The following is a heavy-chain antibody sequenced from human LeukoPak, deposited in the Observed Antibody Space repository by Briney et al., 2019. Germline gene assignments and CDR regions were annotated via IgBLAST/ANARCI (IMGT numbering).Heavy chain of an antibody. J-gene: IGHJ4*02. CDR3: ARGRRYYGSRSTFYFDY. CDR2: IYYSGST. CDR1: GGSISSGGYY. D-gene: IGHD3-10*01. V-gene: IGHV4-31*03. Sequence: SQTRSLTGTVSGGSISSGGYYWSWIRQHPGRGLEWIVYIYYSGSTYYNPSLKSRVTISVDTSKNQFSLKLSSVTAADTAVYYCARGRRYYGSRSTFYFDYWGQGTLVTVSS.